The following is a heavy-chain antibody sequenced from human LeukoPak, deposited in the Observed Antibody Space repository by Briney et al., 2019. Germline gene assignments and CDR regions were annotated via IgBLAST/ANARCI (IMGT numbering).Heavy chain of an antibody. V-gene: IGHV1-2*04. CDR2: INPNSGGT. J-gene: IGHJ3*02. CDR1: GGTFNSYA. Sequence: GASVKVSCKASGGTFNSYAISWVRQAPGQGLEWMGWINPNSGGTNYAQKFQGWVTMTRDTSISTAYMELSRLRSEDTAVYYCAIIVEPTNSDAFDIWGQGTRVTVSS. D-gene: IGHD3-16*02. CDR3: AIIVEPTNSDAFDI.